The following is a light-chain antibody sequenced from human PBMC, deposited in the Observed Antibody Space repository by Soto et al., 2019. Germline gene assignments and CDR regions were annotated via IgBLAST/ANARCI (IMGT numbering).Light chain of an antibody. CDR3: QQYDNLPVT. CDR2: DAS. J-gene: IGKJ4*01. V-gene: IGKV1-33*01. Sequence: DLQMTQSPSSLSASVGDRVTITCQASQDISNYLNWYQQKPGKAPKLLIYDASNLEAGVPTRFSGSRSGTDFTFTISGLQPEDLATYYCQQYDNLPVTFGGGTKVEIK. CDR1: QDISNY.